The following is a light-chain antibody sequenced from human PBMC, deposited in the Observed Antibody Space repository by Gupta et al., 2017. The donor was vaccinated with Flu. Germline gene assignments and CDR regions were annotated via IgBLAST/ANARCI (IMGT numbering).Light chain of an antibody. CDR2: RNN. J-gene: IGLJ1*01. CDR3: AAWDDSRSGRV. V-gene: IGLV1-47*01. CDR1: SSNIGSNY. Sequence: RVTISCSGSSSNIGSNYVYWYQQLPGTAPKLLIYRNNQRPSGVPDRFSGSKSGTSASLAISGLRAEDEADYYCAAWDDSRSGRVFGTGTKVTVL.